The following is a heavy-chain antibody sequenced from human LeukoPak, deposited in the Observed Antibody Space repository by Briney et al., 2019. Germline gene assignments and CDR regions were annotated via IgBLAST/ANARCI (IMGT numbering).Heavy chain of an antibody. CDR2: IWYDGNNK. J-gene: IGHJ4*02. V-gene: IGHV3-30*02. CDR3: AKVSNSYGSGNYYPYFDY. D-gene: IGHD3-10*01. CDR1: GFTFCSDV. Sequence: GGSLRLSRAASGFTFCSDVMHGVCDAPGRRVGWVAFIWYDGNNKYYADSVKGRFAISRDNSTNTLYMQMNSLRAKDTAVYYSAKVSNSYGSGNYYPYFDYWGQGTLVTVSS.